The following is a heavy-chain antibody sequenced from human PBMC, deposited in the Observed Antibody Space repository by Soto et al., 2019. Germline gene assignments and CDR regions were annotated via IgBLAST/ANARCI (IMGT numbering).Heavy chain of an antibody. D-gene: IGHD6-6*01. V-gene: IGHV4-4*07. CDR2: IYTSGST. Sequence: QVQLQESGPGLVKPSETLSLTCTVSGDFFSSYYWSRIRQPAGKGLEWVGRIYTSGSTNYNPSLKSRVTMSVDTSKNQFSLNLTSVTAADTAVYYCAREVAEAARSLDYWGQGTLVTVSA. CDR1: GDFFSSYY. J-gene: IGHJ4*02. CDR3: AREVAEAARSLDY.